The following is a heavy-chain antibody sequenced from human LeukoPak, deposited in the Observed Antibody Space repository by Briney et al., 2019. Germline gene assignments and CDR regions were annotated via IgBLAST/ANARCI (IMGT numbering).Heavy chain of an antibody. J-gene: IGHJ4*02. CDR1: GFTFSDYA. CDR3: STLTSRGLSDS. V-gene: IGHV3-49*03. Sequence: GGSLRLTCAASGFTFSDYAMSWFRQAPGEGLEWVGFIRSKTYGGTTEYAASVKRRFTISRDDSKSIAYLQMSSLKTGDTAVYYCSTLTSRGLSDSWGQGTLVTVSS. CDR2: IRSKTYGGTT. D-gene: IGHD4-11*01.